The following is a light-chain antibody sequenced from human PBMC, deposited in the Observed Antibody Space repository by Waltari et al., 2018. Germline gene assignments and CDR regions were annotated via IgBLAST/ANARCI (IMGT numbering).Light chain of an antibody. V-gene: IGKV4-1*01. CDR2: WAS. J-gene: IGKJ3*01. CDR3: QQYYTTPPT. Sequence: DIVMTQSPDSLAVSLGERATINCKSSQSVLYRSNNKNFLAWYQQRPGQSPKLLIYWASTRESGVPDRFSGSGSGTYFTLTISSLQAEDVAVYYCQQYYTTPPTFGPGTKVDIK. CDR1: QSVLYRSNNKNF.